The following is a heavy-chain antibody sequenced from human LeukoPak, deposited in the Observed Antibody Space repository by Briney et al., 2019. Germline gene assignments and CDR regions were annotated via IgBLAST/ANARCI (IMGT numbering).Heavy chain of an antibody. CDR2: ISGSGGST. V-gene: IGHV3-23*01. D-gene: IGHD6-19*01. J-gene: IGHJ4*02. Sequence: TGGSLRLSCAASGFTFSSYAMSWVRQAPGKGLEWVSAISGSGGSTYYADSVKGRFTISRDMSKNTLYLQMNSLRAKDTAVYYCAKGGYSSGWFCSDFDYWGQGTLVTVSS. CDR1: GFTFSSYA. CDR3: AKGGYSSGWFCSDFDY.